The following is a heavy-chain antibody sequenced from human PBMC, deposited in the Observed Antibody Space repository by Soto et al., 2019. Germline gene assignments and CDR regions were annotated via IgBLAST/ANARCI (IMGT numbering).Heavy chain of an antibody. CDR2: ISYDGSNK. V-gene: IGHV3-30*18. D-gene: IGHD2-15*01. CDR3: AKVGAPDCSGGSFYPPPRYYYGMDV. CDR1: GFTFSSYG. Sequence: GGSLRLSCAASGFTFSSYGMHWVRQAPGKGLEWVAVISYDGSNKYYADSVKGRFTISRDNSKNTLCLQMNSLRAEDTAVYYCAKVGAPDCSGGSFYPPPRYYYGMDVWGQGTTVTVSS. J-gene: IGHJ6*02.